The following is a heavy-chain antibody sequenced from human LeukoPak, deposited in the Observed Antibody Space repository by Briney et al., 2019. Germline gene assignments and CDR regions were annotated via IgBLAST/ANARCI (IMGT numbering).Heavy chain of an antibody. J-gene: IGHJ4*02. D-gene: IGHD2-15*01. CDR3: AKDRVPYCSGGSCYSADY. CDR1: GFTFSSYS. CDR2: ISSSSSTI. V-gene: IGHV3-48*01. Sequence: GGSLRLSCAASGFTFSSYSMNWVRQAPGKGLEWVSYISSSSSTIYYADSVKGRFTISRDNSKNTLYLQMNSLRAEDTAVYYCAKDRVPYCSGGSCYSADYWGQGTLVTVSS.